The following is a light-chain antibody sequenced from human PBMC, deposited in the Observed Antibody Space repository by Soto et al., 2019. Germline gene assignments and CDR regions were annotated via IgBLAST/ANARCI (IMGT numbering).Light chain of an antibody. Sequence: DIQMTQSPSTLSASVGDRVTITCRASQSISSWLAWYQQKPGKAPRLLIYDASYLERGVPSRFSGSGSGTAFTLTISDLQPDDLATYYCQQYNSFSTFGQGTKVEI. CDR1: QSISSW. CDR3: QQYNSFST. CDR2: DAS. J-gene: IGKJ1*01. V-gene: IGKV1-5*01.